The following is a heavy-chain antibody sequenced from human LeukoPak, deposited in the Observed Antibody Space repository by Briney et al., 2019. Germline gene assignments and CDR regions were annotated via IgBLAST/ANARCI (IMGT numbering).Heavy chain of an antibody. CDR2: INHSGST. V-gene: IGHV4-34*01. CDR1: GGSSSGYY. J-gene: IGHJ4*02. CDR3: ARAPEAWYDSHLDR. Sequence: SETLSLTCAVYGGSSSGYYWSWIRQPPGKGLEWIGEINHSGSTNYNPSLKSRVTISVDTSKNQFSLKLSSVTAADTAVYYCARAPEAWYDSHLDRWGQGTLVTVSS. D-gene: IGHD1-1*01.